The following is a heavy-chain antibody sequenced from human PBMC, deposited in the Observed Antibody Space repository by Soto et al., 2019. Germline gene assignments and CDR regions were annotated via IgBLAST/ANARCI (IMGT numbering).Heavy chain of an antibody. CDR1: GYTFTRFG. V-gene: IGHV1-18*04. J-gene: IGHJ4*02. CDR2: ISAYNGHT. Sequence: ASVKVSCKASGYTFTRFGITWVRQAPGQGLEWMGWISAYNGHTKYAQKLQGRVTMTTDTSTSTAYMELRSLRSDDTAVYYCAKEGLGISTAHDGTPFHWGQGTLVTVSS. D-gene: IGHD2-15*01. CDR3: AKEGLGISTAHDGTPFH.